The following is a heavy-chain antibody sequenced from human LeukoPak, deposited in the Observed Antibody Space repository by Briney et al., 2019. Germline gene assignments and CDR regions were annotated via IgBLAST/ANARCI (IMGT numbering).Heavy chain of an antibody. CDR1: GGTFSSYA. CDR2: IIPIFGTA. Sequence: SVKVSCKASGGTFSSYAISWVRQAPGQGLEWMGGIIPIFGTANYAQKFQGRVTITADKSTSTAYMELSSLRSEDTAVYYCARDHDYEGWFDPWDQGTLVTVSS. D-gene: IGHD4-17*01. CDR3: ARDHDYEGWFDP. J-gene: IGHJ5*02. V-gene: IGHV1-69*06.